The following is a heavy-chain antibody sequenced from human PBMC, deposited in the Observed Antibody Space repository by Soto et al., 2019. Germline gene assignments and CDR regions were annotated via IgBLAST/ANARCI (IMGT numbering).Heavy chain of an antibody. D-gene: IGHD6-13*01. CDR1: GYTFTGYY. J-gene: IGHJ6*02. V-gene: IGHV1-2*02. CDR3: GRVISAAAFYYGMDV. CDR2: INPNSGGT. Sequence: QVQLVQSGAEVQKPGASVKVSCKASGYTFTGYYIHWVRQAPGQGLEWMGWINPNSGGTKYSQKFQGRVTMTRDTSISTAYMELSRLRSDGTALYYCGRVISAAAFYYGMDVWGQGTTVTVSS.